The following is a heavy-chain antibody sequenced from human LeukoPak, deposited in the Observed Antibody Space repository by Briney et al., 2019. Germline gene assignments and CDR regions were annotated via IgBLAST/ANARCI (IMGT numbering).Heavy chain of an antibody. J-gene: IGHJ3*01. V-gene: IGHV3-7*01. CDR2: INQDGSEE. CDR1: GFTFRTYW. D-gene: IGHD1-26*01. Sequence: GGSLRLSCAASGFTFRTYWMSWIRQAPGKEPEWVADINQDGSEEYYLQSMRGRFTVSRDNAQNAVFLQMTNLRADDTAVYYCARWKMELQRNAFDFWGQGTVVTVSS. CDR3: ARWKMELQRNAFDF.